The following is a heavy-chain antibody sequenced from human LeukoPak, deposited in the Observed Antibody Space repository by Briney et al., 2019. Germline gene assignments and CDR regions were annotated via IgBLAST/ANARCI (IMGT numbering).Heavy chain of an antibody. J-gene: IGHJ4*02. Sequence: SSVKLSCKAAGGTFSSYAISWVRQAPGQGLGWMGGTIPIFGTADYAQKFQGRVTITADKSTSTAYMELTSLRSEDTAVYYCARQDSYGYWGFDYWGQGTLVTVSS. D-gene: IGHD5-18*01. V-gene: IGHV1-69*06. CDR3: ARQDSYGYWGFDY. CDR1: GGTFSSYA. CDR2: TIPIFGTA.